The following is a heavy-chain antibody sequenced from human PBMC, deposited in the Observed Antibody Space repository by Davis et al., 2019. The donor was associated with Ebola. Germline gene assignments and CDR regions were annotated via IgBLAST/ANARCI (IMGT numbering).Heavy chain of an antibody. J-gene: IGHJ6*02. CDR3: ARSVALDGSSGYYYTSYYYGMDV. Sequence: SETLSLTCTVSGGSISSGGYYWSWIRQHPGKGLEWIGYIYYSGSTYYNPSLKSRVTISVDTSKNQFSLKLSSVTAADTAVYYCARSVALDGSSGYYYTSYYYGMDVWGQGTTVTVSS. CDR1: GGSISSGGYY. V-gene: IGHV4-31*03. D-gene: IGHD3-22*01. CDR2: IYYSGST.